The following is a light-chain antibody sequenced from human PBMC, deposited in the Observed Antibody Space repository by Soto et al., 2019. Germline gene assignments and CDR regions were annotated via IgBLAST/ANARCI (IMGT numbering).Light chain of an antibody. CDR3: SSYPSSSTLV. J-gene: IGLJ1*01. CDR2: EVS. CDR1: SSDVGGYND. V-gene: IGLV2-14*01. Sequence: QSALTQPASVSGSPGQSITISCTGTSSDVGGYNDVSWYQQHPGKAPKLMMYEVSNRPSGVSNRFSGSKSGNTSSLTISGLQAEDEADYYCSSYPSSSTLVFGTGPKVTVL.